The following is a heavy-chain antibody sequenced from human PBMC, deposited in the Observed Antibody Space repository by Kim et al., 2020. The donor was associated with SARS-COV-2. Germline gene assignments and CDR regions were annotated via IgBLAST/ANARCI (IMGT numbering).Heavy chain of an antibody. Sequence: ASVKVSCKASGYTFTGYYMHWVRQAPGQGLEWMGWINPNSGGTNYAQKFQGRVTMTRDTSISTAYMELSRLRSDDTAVYYCARGVGPAAIRNWFDPWGQGTLVTVSS. CDR1: GYTFTGYY. V-gene: IGHV1-2*02. J-gene: IGHJ5*02. CDR3: ARGVGPAAIRNWFDP. D-gene: IGHD2-2*01. CDR2: INPNSGGT.